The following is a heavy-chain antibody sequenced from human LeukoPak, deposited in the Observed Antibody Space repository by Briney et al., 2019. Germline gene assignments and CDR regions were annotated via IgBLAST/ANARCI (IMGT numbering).Heavy chain of an antibody. J-gene: IGHJ4*02. CDR1: GFTFSTYW. CDR2: INGDGSNT. CDR3: AKGPSGSYQGYFDS. V-gene: IGHV3-74*01. D-gene: IGHD3-10*01. Sequence: GGSLRLSCAASGFTFSTYWMHWVRQAPVKGLVWVSRINGDGSNTNYADSVKGRFTVSRDNSKNILYLQMNSLRAEDTAVYFCAKGPSGSYQGYFDSWGQGTLVTVSS.